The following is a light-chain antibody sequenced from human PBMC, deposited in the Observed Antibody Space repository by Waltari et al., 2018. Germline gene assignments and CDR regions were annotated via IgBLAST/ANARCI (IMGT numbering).Light chain of an antibody. Sequence: CRASQSVSRFVAWYQQKPGQAPRLLISGASTRATGIPARFSGSGSGTEFTLTISSLQSEDFAIYYCQQYNDWPPLTFGGGTKLEIK. CDR1: QSVSRF. CDR3: QQYNDWPPLT. V-gene: IGKV3-15*01. CDR2: GAS. J-gene: IGKJ4*01.